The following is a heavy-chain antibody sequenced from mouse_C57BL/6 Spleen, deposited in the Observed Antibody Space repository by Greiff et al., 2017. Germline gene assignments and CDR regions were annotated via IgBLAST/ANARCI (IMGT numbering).Heavy chain of an antibody. J-gene: IGHJ4*01. D-gene: IGHD2-1*01. Sequence: EVKLQESGGGLVKPGGSLKLSCAASGFTFSSYAMSWVRQTPEKRLEWVATISDGGSYTYYPANVKGRFTISRDNAKNNLYLQMSHLKAEDTAMYYCARGGNYVWAMDYWGQGTSVTVSS. CDR1: GFTFSSYA. CDR2: ISDGGSYT. V-gene: IGHV5-4*03. CDR3: ARGGNYVWAMDY.